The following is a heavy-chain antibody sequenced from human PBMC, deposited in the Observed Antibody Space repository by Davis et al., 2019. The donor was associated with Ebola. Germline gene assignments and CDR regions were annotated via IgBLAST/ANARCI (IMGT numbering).Heavy chain of an antibody. CDR3: ASSGWVPAATRPDYYYYMDV. CDR2: MNPNTGNT. D-gene: IGHD2-2*01. J-gene: IGHJ6*03. CDR1: GYTFTGYY. V-gene: IGHV1-2*02. Sequence: ASVKVSCQASGYTFTGYYVHWVRQAPGQGLEWMGWMNPNTGNTNYAQKFQGRVTMTRDTSINTAYMELSNLRSEDTAVYYCASSGWVPAATRPDYYYYMDVWGKGTTVTVSS.